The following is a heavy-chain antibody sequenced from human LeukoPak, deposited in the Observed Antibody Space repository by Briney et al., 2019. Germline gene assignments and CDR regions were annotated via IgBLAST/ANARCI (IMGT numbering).Heavy chain of an antibody. CDR3: ARDPDRSGFDF. CDR2: ISGSGGST. V-gene: IGHV3-23*01. J-gene: IGHJ4*02. CDR1: GFTFSSYA. Sequence: GGSLRLSCAASGFTFSSYAMSWVRQAPGKGLEWVSAISGSGGSTYYADSVRGRFTISRDNSKNMLYLNMNSLGVEDTAIYYCARDPDRSGFDFWGQGTLVTVSS. D-gene: IGHD1-14*01.